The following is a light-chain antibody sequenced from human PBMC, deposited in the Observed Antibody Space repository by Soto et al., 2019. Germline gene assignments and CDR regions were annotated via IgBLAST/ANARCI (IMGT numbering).Light chain of an antibody. J-gene: IGLJ2*01. Sequence: QSVLTQPPSASESPGQSVTISCTGASSGVGGYTFVSWYQQFPGRAPKLLLYEVSKRPSVVPDRFSGSNSGNTADLTVSGLQPDDDADYYCSSYADSGNRVLFGGGTKLTVL. CDR2: EVS. CDR1: SSGVGGYTF. V-gene: IGLV2-8*01. CDR3: SSYADSGNRVL.